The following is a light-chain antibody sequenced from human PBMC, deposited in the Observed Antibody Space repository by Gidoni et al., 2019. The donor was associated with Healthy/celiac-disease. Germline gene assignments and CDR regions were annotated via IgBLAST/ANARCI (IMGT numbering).Light chain of an antibody. CDR3: SSYTSSSTRV. V-gene: IGLV2-14*01. CDR1: SSDVGGYNY. J-gene: IGLJ1*01. CDR2: EVS. Sequence: QSALTQPASVSGFPGQSITISCTGTSSDVGGYNYVSWYQQHPGKAPKLMIYEVSNRPAGVSNRFSGSKSGNTASLTSSGLQAEDEADYYCSSYTSSSTRVFGTGTKVTVL.